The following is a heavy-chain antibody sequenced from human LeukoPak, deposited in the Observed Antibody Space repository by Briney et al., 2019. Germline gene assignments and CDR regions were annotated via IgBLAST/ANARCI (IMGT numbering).Heavy chain of an antibody. CDR1: GYTFTSYD. V-gene: IGHV1-8*01. D-gene: IGHD6-6*01. CDR2: MNPNSGNT. CDR3: ARPAARGHWFDP. J-gene: IGHJ5*02. Sequence: ASVKVSCKASGYTFTSYDINWVRQATGQGLEWMGWMNPNSGNTGYAQKFQGRVTMTRNTPISTAYMELSSLRSEDTAVYYCARPAARGHWFDPWGQGTLVTVSS.